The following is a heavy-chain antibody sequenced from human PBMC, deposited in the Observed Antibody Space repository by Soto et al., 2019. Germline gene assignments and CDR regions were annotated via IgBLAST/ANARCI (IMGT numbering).Heavy chain of an antibody. CDR3: ATMNGYFEY. Sequence: PGGSLRLSCADSGFRFSSYSMSWVRQTPGKGLEWVAAITATGDRTYYADSVTGRFTISRDNSKKTHYLRMTSLRAEDTAMYYCATMNGYFEYWGQGTPVTVS. CDR1: GFRFSSYS. V-gene: IGHV3-23*01. CDR2: ITATGDRT. D-gene: IGHD3-22*01. J-gene: IGHJ4*02.